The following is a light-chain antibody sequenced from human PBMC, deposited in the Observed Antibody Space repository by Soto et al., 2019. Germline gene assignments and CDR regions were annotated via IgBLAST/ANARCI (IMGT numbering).Light chain of an antibody. V-gene: IGLV2-14*03. CDR1: SSDVGGYNY. Sequence: QSALTQPASVSGSPGQSITISCTGTSSDVGGYNYVSWYQHHPGRAPQLMISDVSNRPSGVSHRFSGSKSDNTASLTFSGHKAEDEADYCCSSYTSSNVVFGAGTKLTVL. CDR3: SSYTSSNVV. CDR2: DVS. J-gene: IGLJ2*01.